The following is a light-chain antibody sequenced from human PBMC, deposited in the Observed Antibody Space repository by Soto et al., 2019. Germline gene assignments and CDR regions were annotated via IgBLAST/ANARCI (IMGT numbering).Light chain of an antibody. Sequence: QLVLTQSSSASASLGSSVKLTCILSSGHSTYIIAWHQQQPGKAPRFLMTLDRSGSYNRGSGVPDRFSGSSSGSDRYLTISNLQFEDEGDYYCETWYSNPHKVFGGGTKLTVL. CDR2: LDRSGSY. V-gene: IGLV4-60*02. CDR1: SGHSTYI. J-gene: IGLJ3*02. CDR3: ETWYSNPHKV.